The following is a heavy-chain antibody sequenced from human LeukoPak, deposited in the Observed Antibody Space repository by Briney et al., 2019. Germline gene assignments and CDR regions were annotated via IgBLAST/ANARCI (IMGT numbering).Heavy chain of an antibody. CDR2: ISGSGGST. CDR1: GFTFSSYA. D-gene: IGHD2-2*01. Sequence: PGGSQRLSCAASGFTFSSYAMSWVRHAPGKGLEWVSAISGSGGSTYYADSVKGRFTISGDNSKNTLYLQMNSLRAEDTAVYYCAKDYGWQYQLPFDYWGQGTLVTVSS. CDR3: AKDYGWQYQLPFDY. V-gene: IGHV3-23*01. J-gene: IGHJ4*02.